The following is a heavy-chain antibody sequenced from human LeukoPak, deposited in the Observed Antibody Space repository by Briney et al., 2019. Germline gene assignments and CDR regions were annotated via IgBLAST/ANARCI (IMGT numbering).Heavy chain of an antibody. V-gene: IGHV4-4*07. CDR3: ARHSPTGWYYFDY. Sequence: SETLSLTCSVSGDSMTTFDWSWIRQPAGKGLEWVGQVFTSGTTAYSASLKSRLTISLDKSNNQVSLKLISVTAADTAVYYCARHSPTGWYYFDYWGQGALAIVSS. CDR1: GDSMTTFD. D-gene: IGHD6-19*01. J-gene: IGHJ4*02. CDR2: VFTSGTT.